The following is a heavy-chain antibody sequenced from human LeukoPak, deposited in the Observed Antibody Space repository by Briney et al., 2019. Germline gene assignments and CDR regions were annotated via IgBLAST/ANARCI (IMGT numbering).Heavy chain of an antibody. Sequence: PGGSLRLSCAASGFTFSSYWMSWVRQAPGKGLEWVANIKQDGSEKYYVDSVKGRFTISRDNAKNSLYLQMNSLRAEDTAMYYCARLIAVAATRSFDYWGQGTLVTVSS. J-gene: IGHJ4*02. V-gene: IGHV3-7*01. D-gene: IGHD6-19*01. CDR1: GFTFSSYW. CDR2: IKQDGSEK. CDR3: ARLIAVAATRSFDY.